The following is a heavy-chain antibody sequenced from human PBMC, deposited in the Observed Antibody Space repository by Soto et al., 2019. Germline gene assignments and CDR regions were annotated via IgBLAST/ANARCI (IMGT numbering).Heavy chain of an antibody. V-gene: IGHV4-31*03. CDR1: GGSISSGGYY. Sequence: SETLSLTCTVSGGSISSGGYYWSWIRQHPGKGLAWIGYIYYSGSTYYNPSLKSRVTISVDTSKNQFSLKLSSVTAADTAVYYCARGGGYCSSTSCHTQNYYYGTDVWGQGTTVTVSS. CDR2: IYYSGST. CDR3: ARGGGYCSSTSCHTQNYYYGTDV. D-gene: IGHD2-2*01. J-gene: IGHJ6*02.